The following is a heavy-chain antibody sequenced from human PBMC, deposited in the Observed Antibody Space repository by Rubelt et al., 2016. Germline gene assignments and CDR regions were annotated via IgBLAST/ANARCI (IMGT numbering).Heavy chain of an antibody. V-gene: IGHV4-31*03. J-gene: IGHJ5*02. CDR2: IYYSGST. CDR3: ARDSGSGSYYIHWFDP. Sequence: QLQESGPGLVKPSETLSLTCTVSGGAISSGFYYWAWIRQHPGKGLEWIGYIYYSGSTYYNPSLKSRVTISVDTSKNQFSRKLSSVTAADTAVYYWARDSGSGSYYIHWFDPWGQGTLVTVSS. CDR1: GGAISSGFYY. D-gene: IGHD3-10*01.